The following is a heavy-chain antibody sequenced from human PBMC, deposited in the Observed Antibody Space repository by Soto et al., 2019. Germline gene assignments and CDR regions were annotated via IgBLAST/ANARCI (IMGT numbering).Heavy chain of an antibody. V-gene: IGHV4-59*08. CDR3: ARAVGDPLYYLDY. CDR1: SDSISSYY. D-gene: IGHD6-19*01. Sequence: QVQLQESGPGLVRPSETLSLTCTVSSDSISSYYWFWIRQSPGKGLEWIGYTDYSGNTNYNPSLKSRVTISGATSKNQFSLRLSSVTAADTAVYYCARAVGDPLYYLDYWGQGTLVTVSS. CDR2: TDYSGNT. J-gene: IGHJ4*02.